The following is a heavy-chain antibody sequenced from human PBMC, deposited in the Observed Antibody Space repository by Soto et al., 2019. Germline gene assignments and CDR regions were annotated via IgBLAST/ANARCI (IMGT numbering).Heavy chain of an antibody. CDR3: ARGFCTGGGCYSYWFAS. D-gene: IGHD2-15*01. Sequence: GESLKISCKGSGYSFTNYWISWVRQMPGKGLEWMGRIDPSDSYTNYSPSFQGHVTISADKSISTAYLQWRSLRASDTAMYYCARGFCTGGGCYSYWFASWGQGTLVTVSS. CDR1: GYSFTNYW. V-gene: IGHV5-10-1*01. J-gene: IGHJ5*01. CDR2: IDPSDSYT.